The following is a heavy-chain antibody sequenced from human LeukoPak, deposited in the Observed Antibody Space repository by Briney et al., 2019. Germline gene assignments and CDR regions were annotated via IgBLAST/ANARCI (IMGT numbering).Heavy chain of an antibody. V-gene: IGHV4-4*07. CDR2: IYTSGST. CDR1: GGSISSYY. D-gene: IGHD3-10*01. J-gene: IGHJ6*03. CDR3: ARDPMVRGVPSDYMDV. Sequence: PSETLSLTCTVSGGSISSYYWSWIRQPAGKGLEWIGRIYTSGSTNYNPSLKSRVTMSVDTSKNQFSLKLSSVTAADTAVYYCARDPMVRGVPSDYMDVWGKGTTVTVSS.